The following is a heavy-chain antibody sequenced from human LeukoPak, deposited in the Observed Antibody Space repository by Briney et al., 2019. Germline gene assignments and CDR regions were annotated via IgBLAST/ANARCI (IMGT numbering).Heavy chain of an antibody. J-gene: IGHJ4*02. CDR3: ARPLVF. Sequence: PGGSLRLSCAASGFTFSNSNMNWVRQAPGKGLKWVSFISTSSSTIYYADSVKGRFTVSRDNAKNSLFLQMNNLRDEDTAVYYCARPLVFWGQGTLVTVSS. D-gene: IGHD6-6*01. V-gene: IGHV3-48*02. CDR2: ISTSSSTI. CDR1: GFTFSNSN.